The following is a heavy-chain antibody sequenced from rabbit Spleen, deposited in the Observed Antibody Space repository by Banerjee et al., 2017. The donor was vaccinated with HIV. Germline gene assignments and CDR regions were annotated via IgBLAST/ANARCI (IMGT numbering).Heavy chain of an antibody. CDR1: GFDLSRYYY. Sequence: QEQLEESGGDLVKPGASLTLTCTTSGFDLSRYYYMCWVRQAPGKRLEWIGYIVTGDGSTYCTSWVNGRFTIYRSTSLNTVDMKMTSMTAADTATYFCARDTNSSFSSYRVALCGQGPLVTVS. J-gene: IGHJ6*01. V-gene: IGHV1S43*01. D-gene: IGHD1-1*01. CDR3: ARDTNSSFSSYRVAL. CDR2: IVTGDGST.